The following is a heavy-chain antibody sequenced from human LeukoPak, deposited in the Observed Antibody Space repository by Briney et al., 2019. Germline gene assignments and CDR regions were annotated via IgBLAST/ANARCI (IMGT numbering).Heavy chain of an antibody. V-gene: IGHV4-59*01. Sequence: PSETLSLTCTVSGGSISSYYWSWIRQPPGKGLEWIGYIYYSGSTNYNPSLKSRVTISVDTSKSQFSLKLSSVTAADTAVYYCARGRSSMVRGYYYYYMDVWGKGTTVTISS. J-gene: IGHJ6*03. CDR1: GGSISSYY. CDR2: IYYSGST. CDR3: ARGRSSMVRGYYYYYMDV. D-gene: IGHD3-10*01.